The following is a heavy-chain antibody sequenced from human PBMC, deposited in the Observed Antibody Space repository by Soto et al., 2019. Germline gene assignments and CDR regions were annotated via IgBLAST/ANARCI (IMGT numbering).Heavy chain of an antibody. CDR3: VSGSVCTPTTGDNLGWFAP. CDR1: GFTFSVFV. Sequence: QVQLVESGGGVVQAGESLRLSCATSGFTFSVFVMQRVRQAPGKGLEWVAVIWYDGSQKYYADSVKGRFTISRDDSKNTLYLQMNNLRVEDTAVYYCVSGSVCTPTTGDNLGWFAPWGQGTLVTVSS. J-gene: IGHJ5*02. CDR2: IWYDGSQK. D-gene: IGHD3-9*01. V-gene: IGHV3-33*01.